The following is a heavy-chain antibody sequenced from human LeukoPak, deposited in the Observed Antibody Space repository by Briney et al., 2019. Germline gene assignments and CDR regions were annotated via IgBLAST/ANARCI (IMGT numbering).Heavy chain of an antibody. CDR2: IRYDGSNK. V-gene: IGHV3-30*02. CDR1: GFIFNTYV. J-gene: IGHJ6*03. D-gene: IGHD6-13*01. CDR3: AKVGGDSSSWYYYYYYMDV. Sequence: PGGSLRLSCAASGFIFNTYVMHWVRQAPGKGLEWLAFIRYDGSNKYYADSVKGRFTISRDNSKNTLYLQMNSLRAEDTAVYYCAKVGGDSSSWYYYYYYMDVWGKGTTVTISS.